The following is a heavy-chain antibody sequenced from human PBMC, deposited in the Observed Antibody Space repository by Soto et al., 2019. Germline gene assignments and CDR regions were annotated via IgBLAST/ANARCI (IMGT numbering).Heavy chain of an antibody. V-gene: IGHV4-59*01. Sequence: SETLSLTCTVSGGSFSPNYWSWIRQTPGKGLEWVGYIYYGGSTSYNPSLKSRVSISLETSKSQFSLRLTSVTAADTAVYYCARLVRYCSGGSCYFTRDAFDISGQGTMVTLPS. CDR1: GGSFSPNY. CDR3: ARLVRYCSGGSCYFTRDAFDI. CDR2: IYYGGST. J-gene: IGHJ3*02. D-gene: IGHD2-15*01.